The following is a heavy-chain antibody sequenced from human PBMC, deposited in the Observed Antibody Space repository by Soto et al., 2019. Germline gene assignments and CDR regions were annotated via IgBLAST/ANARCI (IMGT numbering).Heavy chain of an antibody. J-gene: IGHJ4*02. D-gene: IGHD2-2*01. CDR3: ASGTGVPAAMFAFDY. CDR2: INHSGST. CDR1: GGSFSGYY. V-gene: IGHV4-34*01. Sequence: QVQLQQWGAGLLKPSETLSLTCAVYGGSFSGYYWSWIRQPPGKGLEWIGEINHSGSTNYNPSLKSRVTISVDTSKNQFSLKLSSVTAADTAVYYCASGTGVPAAMFAFDYWGQGTLVTVSS.